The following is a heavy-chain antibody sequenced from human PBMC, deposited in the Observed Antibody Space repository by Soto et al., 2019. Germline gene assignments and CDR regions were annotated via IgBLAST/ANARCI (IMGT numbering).Heavy chain of an antibody. D-gene: IGHD2-2*01. J-gene: IGHJ6*03. CDR1: GGSFSGYY. Sequence: PSETLSLTCAVYGGSFSGYYWSWIRQPPGKGLEWIGEINHSGSTNYNPSLMSRVTISVDTSKNQFSLKLSSVTAADTAVYYCARGLPVVVPAARRRAPYYYYYYLDVWGKGTTVSVTS. CDR2: INHSGST. V-gene: IGHV4-34*01. CDR3: ARGLPVVVPAARRRAPYYYYYYLDV.